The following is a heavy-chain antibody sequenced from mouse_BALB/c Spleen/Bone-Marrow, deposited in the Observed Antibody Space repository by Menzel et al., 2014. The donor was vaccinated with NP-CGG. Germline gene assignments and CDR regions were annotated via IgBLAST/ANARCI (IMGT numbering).Heavy chain of an antibody. Sequence: EVKLVESGGGLVQPGGSLRLSCATSGFTFTDYYMSWVRQTPGKALEWLVFIRNKANGYTTDYSVSVKGRFTISRDNSQSILYLQMNTLRAEDSATYYCARDENYDTYWYFDVWGAGTTVTVSS. CDR3: ARDENYDTYWYFDV. CDR1: GFTFTDYY. CDR2: IRNKANGYTT. V-gene: IGHV7-3*02. J-gene: IGHJ1*01. D-gene: IGHD1-1*01.